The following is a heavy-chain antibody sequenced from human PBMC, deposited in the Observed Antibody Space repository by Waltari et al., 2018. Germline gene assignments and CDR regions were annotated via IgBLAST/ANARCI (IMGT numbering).Heavy chain of an antibody. J-gene: IGHJ6*02. D-gene: IGHD5-18*01. V-gene: IGHV4-38-2*01. CDR1: GYSISSGYY. CDR3: ARVGTAMPSSDTGMDV. CDR2: IYHSGST. Sequence: QVQLQESGPGLVKPSETLSLTCAVSGYSISSGYYWGWIRQPPGKGLEWIGSIYHSGSTNYNPSLKSRVTISVDTSKNQFSLKLSSVTAADTAVYYCARVGTAMPSSDTGMDVWGQGTTVTVSS.